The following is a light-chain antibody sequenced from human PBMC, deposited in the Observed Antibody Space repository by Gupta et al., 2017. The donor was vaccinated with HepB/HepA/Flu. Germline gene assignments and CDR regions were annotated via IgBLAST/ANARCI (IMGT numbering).Light chain of an antibody. CDR3: QQYDALPPIFT. CDR1: QDINNY. Sequence: DIQMTQSPSSLSASVGERVTITCQASQDINNYINWYKQKPGKAPKLLIYDAAILKTGVPSRFSGSGSGTDFTFTIRILQPEDIATYYCQQYDALPPIFTFGPGTKVDVK. V-gene: IGKV1-33*01. J-gene: IGKJ3*01. CDR2: DAA.